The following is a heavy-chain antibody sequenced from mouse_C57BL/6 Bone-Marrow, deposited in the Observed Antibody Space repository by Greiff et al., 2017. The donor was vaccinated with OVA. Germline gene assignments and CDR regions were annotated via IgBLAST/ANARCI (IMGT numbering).Heavy chain of an antibody. D-gene: IGHD3-2*02. CDR3: AYSSGYGGDYAMDY. J-gene: IGHJ4*01. CDR2: IHPSDSVT. CDR1: GYTFTSYW. V-gene: IGHV1-74*01. Sequence: VQLQQPGAELVKPGASVKVSCKASGYTFTSYWMHWVKQRPGQGLEWIGRIHPSDSVTNYNQKFKGKATLTVDTSSSTAYMQLSSLTSEDSAVYYCAYSSGYGGDYAMDYWGQGTSVTVSS.